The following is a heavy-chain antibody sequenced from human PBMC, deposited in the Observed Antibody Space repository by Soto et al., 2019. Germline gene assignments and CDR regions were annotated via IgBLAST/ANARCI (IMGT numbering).Heavy chain of an antibody. J-gene: IGHJ6*03. Sequence: EVQLVESGGGLVQPGGSLRLSCAASGFTFSSYWMSWVRQAPGMGLEWVANINLDGSEKYYVDSVRGRFTISRDNAKNSLYLRMNSLRAEDTAVYYCARDRDYYSYYYMDVWGKGTTVTVSS. D-gene: IGHD3-10*01. CDR1: GFTFSSYW. CDR3: ARDRDYYSYYYMDV. CDR2: INLDGSEK. V-gene: IGHV3-7*01.